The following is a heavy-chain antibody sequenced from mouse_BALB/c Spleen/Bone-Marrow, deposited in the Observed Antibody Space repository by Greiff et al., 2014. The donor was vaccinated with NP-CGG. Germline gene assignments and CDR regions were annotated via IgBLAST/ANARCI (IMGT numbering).Heavy chain of an antibody. CDR1: GYTFTSYW. Sequence: QVQLKESGAELAKPGASVKMSCKASGYTFTSYWMHWVKQRPGQGLEWIGHINPSTGYTEYNQKFKDKATLTADKSSSTAYMQLSSLTSEDSAVYYCARPYGNYYLDYWGQGTSVTVSS. CDR2: INPSTGYT. V-gene: IGHV1-7*01. CDR3: ARPYGNYYLDY. J-gene: IGHJ4*01. D-gene: IGHD2-1*01.